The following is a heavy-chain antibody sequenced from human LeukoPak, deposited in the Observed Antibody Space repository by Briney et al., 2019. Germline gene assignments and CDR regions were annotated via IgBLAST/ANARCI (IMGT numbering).Heavy chain of an antibody. CDR3: ARDGDSYGPTYYYYMDV. CDR2: IYTSGST. J-gene: IGHJ6*03. V-gene: IGHV4-4*07. D-gene: IGHD5-18*01. CDR1: GGSISSYY. Sequence: SETLSLTCTVSGGSISSYYWSWIRQPAGKGLEWIGRIYTSGSTNYNPSLKSRVTTSVDTSKNQFSLKLSSVTAADTAVYYCARDGDSYGPTYYYYMDVWGKGTTVTVSS.